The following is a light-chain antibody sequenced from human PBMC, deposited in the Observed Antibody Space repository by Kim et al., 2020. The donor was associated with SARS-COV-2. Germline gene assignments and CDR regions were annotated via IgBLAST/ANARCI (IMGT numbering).Light chain of an antibody. CDR3: HQRNNWPNT. CDR1: QSGGSY. J-gene: IGKJ2*01. CDR2: DAS. V-gene: IGKV3-11*01. Sequence: SWTPGESAARYCWASQSGGSYLAWYQQRPGQTPRLLIYDASKRATGIPARFSGGAFGTDFTLTNSSLEPEDFALYYCHQRNNWPNTFGQGTKLEI.